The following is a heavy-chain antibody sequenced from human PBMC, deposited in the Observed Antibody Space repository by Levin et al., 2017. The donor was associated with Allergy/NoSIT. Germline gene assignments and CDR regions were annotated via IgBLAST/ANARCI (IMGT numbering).Heavy chain of an antibody. CDR1: GFTFSSYS. CDR2: ISSSSSTI. Sequence: GGSLRLSCAASGFTFSSYSMNWVRQAPGKGLEWVSYISSSSSTIYYADSVKGRFTISRDNAKNSLYLQMNSLRDEDTAVYYCARPLLSGWYVAEYFQHWGQGTLVTVSS. V-gene: IGHV3-48*02. J-gene: IGHJ1*01. CDR3: ARPLLSGWYVAEYFQH. D-gene: IGHD6-19*01.